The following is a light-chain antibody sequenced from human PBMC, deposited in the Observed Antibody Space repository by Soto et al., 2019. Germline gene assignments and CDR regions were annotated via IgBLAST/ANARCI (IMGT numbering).Light chain of an antibody. CDR3: QQFGDLPRYT. V-gene: IGKV3-20*01. Sequence: ELVLTQSPGTLSLSPGERATLSCRASQSVSSRYLAWYQQKPGQAPRLLIYGTSSRATGIPDRFSGSGSGTDFTLTISRLEPEDLAVYYCQQFGDLPRYTFGQGTKLEIK. J-gene: IGKJ2*01. CDR2: GTS. CDR1: QSVSSRY.